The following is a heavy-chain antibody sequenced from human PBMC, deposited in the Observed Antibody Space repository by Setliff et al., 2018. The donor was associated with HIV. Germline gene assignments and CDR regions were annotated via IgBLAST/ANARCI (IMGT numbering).Heavy chain of an antibody. V-gene: IGHV1-2*02. J-gene: IGHJ3*02. CDR1: GGTFRKYS. D-gene: IGHD3-22*01. CDR2: INPNSGGT. Sequence: ASVKVSCKASGGTFRKYSINWVRQAPGQGLEWMGWINPNSGGTKYAQKFQGRVTMTRDTSISTAYMELTRLRYDDTAVYYCARGAYYYESSGYPRDPFDIWGQGTMVTVSS. CDR3: ARGAYYYESSGYPRDPFDI.